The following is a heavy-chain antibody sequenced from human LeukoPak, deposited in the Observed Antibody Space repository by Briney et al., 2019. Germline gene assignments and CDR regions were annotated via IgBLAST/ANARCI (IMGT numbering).Heavy chain of an antibody. CDR3: AKEYLPVSDY. Sequence: GGSLRLSCAVSGFTFSSYGMHWVRQAPGKGLEWVAFIRYDGSNKYYADSVKGRFTISRDNSKNTLYLQMNSLRAEDTAVYYGAKEYLPVSDYWGQGDLVTVSS. D-gene: IGHD2-8*01. V-gene: IGHV3-30*02. CDR2: IRYDGSNK. J-gene: IGHJ4*02. CDR1: GFTFSSYG.